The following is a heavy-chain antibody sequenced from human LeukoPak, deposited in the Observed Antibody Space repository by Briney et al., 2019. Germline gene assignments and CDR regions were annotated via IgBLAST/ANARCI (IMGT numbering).Heavy chain of an antibody. D-gene: IGHD4-17*01. CDR1: GYTFTSYG. J-gene: IGHJ4*02. Sequence: ASVKVSCKASGYTFTSYGISWVRQAPGQGLEWMGWISAYNGNTNYAQKLQGRVTMTTDTSTSTAYMELRSLRSDDTAVYYCARDSGYGDYVEGSFDYWGQGTLVTVSS. CDR3: ARDSGYGDYVEGSFDY. V-gene: IGHV1-18*01. CDR2: ISAYNGNT.